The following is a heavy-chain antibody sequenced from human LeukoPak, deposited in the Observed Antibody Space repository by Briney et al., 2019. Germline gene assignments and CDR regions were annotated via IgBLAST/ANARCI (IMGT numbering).Heavy chain of an antibody. CDR1: QFTFSTYG. Sequence: GGSLRLSCAASQFTFSTYGMNWVRQAPGKGLEWVSYISSSSTTIDYADSVKGRFTISRDNAKNSLYLQMNSLRAEDTAVYYCARGQQLVIDYWGQGTLVTVSS. V-gene: IGHV3-48*01. CDR2: ISSSSTTI. D-gene: IGHD6-13*01. CDR3: ARGQQLVIDY. J-gene: IGHJ4*02.